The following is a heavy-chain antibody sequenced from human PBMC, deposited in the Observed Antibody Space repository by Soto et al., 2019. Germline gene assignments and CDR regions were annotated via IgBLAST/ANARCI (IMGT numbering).Heavy chain of an antibody. V-gene: IGHV3-23*01. J-gene: IGHJ5*02. CDR1: GFTFSSYA. Sequence: EVQLLESGGGLVQPGGSLRLSCAASGFTFSSYAMSWVRQAPGKGLEWVSAISGSGGSTYYADSVKGSFTISRDNSKNTLVLQMNSLRVDDTAVYDCAKGITMVRGNQRMTWFDPWGQGTLVTVSS. CDR2: ISGSGGST. CDR3: AKGITMVRGNQRMTWFDP. D-gene: IGHD3-10*01.